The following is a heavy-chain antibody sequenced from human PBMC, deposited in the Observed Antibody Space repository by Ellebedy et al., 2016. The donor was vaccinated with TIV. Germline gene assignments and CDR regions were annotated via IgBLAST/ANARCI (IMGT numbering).Heavy chain of an antibody. D-gene: IGHD6-6*01. V-gene: IGHV4-34*01. Sequence: SETLSLXXAVYGASFNTYFWNWVRQPPGMGLEWIGEITHGGSTNYNPSLKSRASISVDTSKSQFSLKLTSVTAGDTAIYYCLFSYSISSHGFNPWGQGSPVTVSS. CDR1: GASFNTYF. CDR3: LFSYSISSHGFNP. J-gene: IGHJ5*02. CDR2: ITHGGST.